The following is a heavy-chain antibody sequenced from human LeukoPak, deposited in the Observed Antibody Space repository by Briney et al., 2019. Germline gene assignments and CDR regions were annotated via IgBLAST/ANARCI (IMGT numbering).Heavy chain of an antibody. CDR3: ARLAAAAGDF. CDR2: IYHSGST. CDR1: GYSISSGYY. D-gene: IGHD6-13*01. J-gene: IGHJ4*02. Sequence: SETLSLTCAVSGYSISSGYYWGCIRQPPGKGLEWIGSIYHSGSTYYNSSLKSRVTISGDTSKNQFSLKLSSVTAADTAVYYCARLAAAAGDFWGQGTLITVSS. V-gene: IGHV4-38-2*01.